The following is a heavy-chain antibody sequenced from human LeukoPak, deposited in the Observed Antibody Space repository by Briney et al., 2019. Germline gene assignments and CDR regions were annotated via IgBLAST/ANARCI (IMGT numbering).Heavy chain of an antibody. J-gene: IGHJ4*02. CDR3: ARFLYYYDSSGYYPYYFDY. D-gene: IGHD3-22*01. CDR1: GGSFSGYY. CDR2: INHNGST. V-gene: IGHV4-34*01. Sequence: SETLSLTCAVYGGSFSGYYWSWIRQPPGKGLEWIGEINHNGSTNYNPSLKSRVTISVDTSKNQFSLKLSSVTAADTAVYYCARFLYYYDSSGYYPYYFDYWGQGTLVTVSS.